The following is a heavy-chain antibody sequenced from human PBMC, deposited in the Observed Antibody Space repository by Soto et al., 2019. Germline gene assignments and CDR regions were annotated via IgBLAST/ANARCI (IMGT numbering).Heavy chain of an antibody. D-gene: IGHD3-10*01. CDR2: ISGGGDTT. CDR1: GFTFNNYA. V-gene: IGHV3-23*01. J-gene: IGHJ4*02. CDR3: AKGRGGSGSLTPRVDV. Sequence: EVQLLESGGGLVQPGGSLRLSCAASGFTFNNYAMTWVRQAPGKGLEWVSSISGGGDTTSYADSVKGRFTVSRYGSKNTLYLQMSSLRAEDTALYYCAKGRGGSGSLTPRVDVWGQGTLVTVSS.